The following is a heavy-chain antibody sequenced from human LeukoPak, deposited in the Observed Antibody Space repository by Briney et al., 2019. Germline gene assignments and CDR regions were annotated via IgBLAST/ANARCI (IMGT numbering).Heavy chain of an antibody. CDR3: AKAPDNPYGWGSYPFDS. Sequence: TGGSLRLSCAASGFTFSSYWMHWARQAPEKGLVWVSRINTDGSITNYADSVKGRFTISRDNAKNTLYLQMTSLRTEDTAVYYCAKAPDNPYGWGSYPFDSWGQGTLVTVSS. J-gene: IGHJ4*02. CDR1: GFTFSSYW. CDR2: INTDGSIT. D-gene: IGHD3-10*01. V-gene: IGHV3-74*01.